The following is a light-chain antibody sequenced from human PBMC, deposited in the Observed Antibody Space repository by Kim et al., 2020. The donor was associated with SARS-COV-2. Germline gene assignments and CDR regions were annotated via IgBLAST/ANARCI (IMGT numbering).Light chain of an antibody. CDR2: DVF. CDR3: QQRDFWIT. J-gene: IGKJ4*01. V-gene: IGKV3-11*01. Sequence: SLSPGESPTPSCRASQSINNNLPLFQHKPGRPLRLLIYDVFNRATGIPARFRGSGSGTDFTLTIDSLEPGDFAVYYCQQRDFWITFGGGTKVDIK. CDR1: QSINNN.